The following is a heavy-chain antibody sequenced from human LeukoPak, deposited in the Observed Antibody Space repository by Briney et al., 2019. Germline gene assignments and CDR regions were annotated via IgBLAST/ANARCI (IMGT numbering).Heavy chain of an antibody. Sequence: SCKXXGYTFTGYYXXWVRQAPGXXLEXMGWXXPNSGGTNYAQKFQGRVTMTRDTAISTAYMELSRLRSDDTAVYYCAREDAPRTGYXKXSXXXYW. V-gene: IGHV1-2*02. CDR3: AREDAPRTGYXKXSXXXY. CDR2: XXPNSGGT. D-gene: IGHD3-9*01. CDR1: GYTFTGYY. J-gene: IGHJ4*01.